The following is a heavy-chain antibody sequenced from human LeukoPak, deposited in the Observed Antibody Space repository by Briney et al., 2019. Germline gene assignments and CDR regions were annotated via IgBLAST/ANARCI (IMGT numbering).Heavy chain of an antibody. D-gene: IGHD3-9*01. CDR2: VTSYNGDT. V-gene: IGHV1-18*01. CDR3: AKDWHILTGRNCFDP. CDR1: GYSSTNYG. Sequence: ASVKVSCKASGYSSTNYGISWVRQAPGQGLEWMGWVTSYNGDTNYAQKFQGRVTMSTDTSTSTAYMELRSLRFDDTAIYYCAKDWHILTGRNCFDPWGQGTLVTVSS. J-gene: IGHJ5*02.